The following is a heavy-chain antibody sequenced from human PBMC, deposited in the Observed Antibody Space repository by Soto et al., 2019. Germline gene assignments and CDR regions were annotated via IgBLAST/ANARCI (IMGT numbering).Heavy chain of an antibody. CDR2: ITSSSTYI. Sequence: PGGSLRLSCAASGFTFSDYTMNWVRQAPGKGLEWVSSITSSSTYIYYADSVKGRFTISRDNAKYSLYLQMNSLRAEDTAVYFCARNEWIDYWGQGNLVTVSS. D-gene: IGHD2-8*01. V-gene: IGHV3-21*01. CDR1: GFTFSDYT. J-gene: IGHJ4*02. CDR3: ARNEWIDY.